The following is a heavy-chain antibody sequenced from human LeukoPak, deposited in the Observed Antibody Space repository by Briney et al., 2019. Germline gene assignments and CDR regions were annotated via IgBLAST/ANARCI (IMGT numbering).Heavy chain of an antibody. CDR3: ARDPAGYYTPYYYYYGMDV. CDR1: GFTFSSYA. Sequence: GGSLRLSCAASGFTFSSYAMHWVRQAPGKGLEWVAVISYDGSNKYYADSVKGRFTISRDNSKNTLYLQMSSLRAEDTAVYYCARDPAGYYTPYYYYYGMDVWGQGTTVTVSS. CDR2: ISYDGSNK. D-gene: IGHD3/OR15-3a*01. J-gene: IGHJ6*02. V-gene: IGHV3-30-3*01.